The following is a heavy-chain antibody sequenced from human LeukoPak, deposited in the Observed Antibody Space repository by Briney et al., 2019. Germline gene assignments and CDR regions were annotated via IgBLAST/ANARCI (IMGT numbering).Heavy chain of an antibody. J-gene: IGHJ6*02. V-gene: IGHV1-2*02. CDR2: INPNSGGT. CDR3: AREQLGNYYYGMDV. Sequence: GASVKVSCKASGYTFTGYYMYWVRQAPGQGLEWMGWINPNSGGTNYAQKFQGRVTMTRDTSISTAYMELSRLRSDDTAVYYCAREQLGNYYYGMDVWGQGTTVTVSS. CDR1: GYTFTGYY. D-gene: IGHD6-6*01.